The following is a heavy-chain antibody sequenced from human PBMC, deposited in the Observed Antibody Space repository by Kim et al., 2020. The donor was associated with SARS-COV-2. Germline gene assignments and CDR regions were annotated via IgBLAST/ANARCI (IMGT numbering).Heavy chain of an antibody. CDR3: ARGHPGSRDGLPDYFDY. D-gene: IGHD2-2*01. J-gene: IGHJ4*02. CDR1: GGSFSGYY. V-gene: IGHV4-34*01. CDR2: INHSGST. Sequence: SETLSLTCAVYGGSFSGYYWSWIRQPPGKGLEWIGEINHSGSTNYNPSLKSRVTISVDTSKNQFSLKLSSVTAADTAVYYCARGHPGSRDGLPDYFDYWGQGTLVTVSS.